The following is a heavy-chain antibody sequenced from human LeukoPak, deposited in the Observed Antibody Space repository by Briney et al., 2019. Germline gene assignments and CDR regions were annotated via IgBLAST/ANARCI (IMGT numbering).Heavy chain of an antibody. V-gene: IGHV3-30*03. CDR1: GFTFSSYG. CDR2: ISYDGSNK. CDR3: ARDHGGDRDDAFDI. Sequence: PGRSLRLSCAASGFTFSSYGMHWVRQAPGKGLEWVAVISYDGSNKYYADSVKGRFTISRDNAKNSLYLQMNSLRAEDTALYYCARDHGGDRDDAFDIWGQGTMVTFSS. J-gene: IGHJ3*02. D-gene: IGHD6-25*01.